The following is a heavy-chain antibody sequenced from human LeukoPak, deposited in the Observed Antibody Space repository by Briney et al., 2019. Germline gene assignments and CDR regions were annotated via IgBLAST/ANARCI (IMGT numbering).Heavy chain of an antibody. V-gene: IGHV1-2*06. CDR3: ARASYSNYATHFDY. D-gene: IGHD4-11*01. CDR1: GYTFIDYY. J-gene: IGHJ4*02. CDR2: INPDSGAA. Sequence: ASVKVSCMASGYTFIDYYMHWVRQAPGQGLEWMGRINPDSGAADYTQEFQGRVTMTRDTSINTVYMELSRLRSDDTALYYCARASYSNYATHFDYWGQGTLVTVSS.